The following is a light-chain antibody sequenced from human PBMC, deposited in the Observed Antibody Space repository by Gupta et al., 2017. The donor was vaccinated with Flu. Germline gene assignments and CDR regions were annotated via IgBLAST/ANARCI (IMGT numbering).Light chain of an antibody. CDR3: QQSHTTPWT. V-gene: IGKV1-39*01. CDR2: AAS. J-gene: IGKJ1*01. Sequence: DIQMTQSPSSLSVSVGDRVTITCRASQSISDYLNWYQQKPGKAPKLLIYAASSLKSGVPSSFSGSGSGTDFSLTISSLQPDDSATYYCQQSHTTPWTFGQGTKVEIK. CDR1: QSISDY.